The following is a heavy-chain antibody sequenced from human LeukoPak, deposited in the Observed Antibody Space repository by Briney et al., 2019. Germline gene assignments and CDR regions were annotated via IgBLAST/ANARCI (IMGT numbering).Heavy chain of an antibody. Sequence: PSETLSLTCTVSGGSISSYYWSWIRQPPGKGLEWVSSISSSSSYIYYADSVKGRFTISRDNAKNSLYLQMNSLRAEDTAVYYCAREVRPQSPQYSPPPQRPPDYWGQGTLVTVSS. CDR3: AREVRPQSPQYSPPPQRPPDY. CDR2: ISSSSSYI. J-gene: IGHJ4*02. CDR1: GGSISSYY. D-gene: IGHD5-12*01. V-gene: IGHV3-21*01.